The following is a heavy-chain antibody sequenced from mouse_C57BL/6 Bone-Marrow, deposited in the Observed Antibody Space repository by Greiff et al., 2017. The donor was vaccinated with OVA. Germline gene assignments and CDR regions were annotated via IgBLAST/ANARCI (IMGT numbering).Heavy chain of an antibody. CDR1: GFTISDYY. CDR3: ARHYWAY. CDR2: ISNGGGST. D-gene: IGHD1-1*01. Sequence: EVQGVESGGGLVQPGGSLKLSCAASGFTISDYYMYWVRQTPEKRLEWVAYISNGGGSTYYPDTVEGRFTISRDNAKNTLYLQMSRLKSEDTAMYYCARHYWAYWGQGTLVTVSA. J-gene: IGHJ3*01. V-gene: IGHV5-12*01.